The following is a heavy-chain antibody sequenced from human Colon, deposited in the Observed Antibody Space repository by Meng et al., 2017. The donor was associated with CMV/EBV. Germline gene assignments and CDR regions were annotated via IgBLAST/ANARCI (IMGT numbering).Heavy chain of an antibody. CDR1: GFFFNNYP. CDR2: MYSAGYST. CDR3: ARSLEPSSFYHYGMDV. J-gene: IGHJ6*02. D-gene: IGHD2-2*01. Sequence: ESLKISCETSGFFFNNYPMSWVRQAPGKGLEWLSVMYSAGYSTKYADSVKGRFTVSRDTSKKTLFLQMDGLRAEDTAVYFCARSLEPSSFYHYGMDVWGQGTTVTVSS. V-gene: IGHV3-23*03.